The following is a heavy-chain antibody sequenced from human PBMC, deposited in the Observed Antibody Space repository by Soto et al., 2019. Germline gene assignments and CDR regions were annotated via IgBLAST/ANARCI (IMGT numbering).Heavy chain of an antibody. Sequence: ASVKVSCKASGYTFTSYDINWVRQATGQGLEWMGWMNPNSGNTGYAQKFQGRVTMTRNTSISTAYMELSSLRSEDTAVYYCAVPYSSSSGFDYWGQGTLVTVSS. CDR1: GYTFTSYD. CDR2: MNPNSGNT. CDR3: AVPYSSSSGFDY. V-gene: IGHV1-8*01. D-gene: IGHD6-6*01. J-gene: IGHJ4*02.